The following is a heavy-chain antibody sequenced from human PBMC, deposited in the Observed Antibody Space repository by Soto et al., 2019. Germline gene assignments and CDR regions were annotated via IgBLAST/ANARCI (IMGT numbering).Heavy chain of an antibody. CDR1: GFPFSSYA. V-gene: IGHV3-23*01. CDR2: ISGSGGNT. J-gene: IGHJ6*02. CDR3: SKVGTYYYYGMDV. Sequence: EVQLLESGGGLVQPGGSLRLSCAASGFPFSSYAMSWVRQAPGKGLEWVSAISGSGGNTYYADSVKGRFTISRDNSKNTLYLQMNSLRAEDTAVYYCSKVGTYYYYGMDVWGQGTTVTVSS.